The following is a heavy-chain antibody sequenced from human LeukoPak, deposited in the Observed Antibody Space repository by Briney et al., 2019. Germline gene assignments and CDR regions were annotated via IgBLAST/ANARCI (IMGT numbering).Heavy chain of an antibody. CDR2: ISSSSSYI. D-gene: IGHD3-9*01. J-gene: IGHJ4*02. CDR1: GFTFSSYS. Sequence: GGSLRLSCAASGFTFSSYSMNWVRQAPGEGLEWVSSISSSSSYIYYADSVKGRFTISRDNAKNSLYLQMNSLRAEDTAVYYCARTYDILTGPFDYWGQGTLVTVSS. CDR3: ARTYDILTGPFDY. V-gene: IGHV3-21*01.